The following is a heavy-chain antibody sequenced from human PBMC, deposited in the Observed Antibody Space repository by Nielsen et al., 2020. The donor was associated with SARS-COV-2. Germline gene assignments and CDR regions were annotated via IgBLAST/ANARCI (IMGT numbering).Heavy chain of an antibody. J-gene: IGHJ5*02. CDR3: ARSVRRGCSSTSCYTFSWFDP. CDR2: IFSNDEK. Sequence: WIRQPPGKALEWLAHIFSNDEKSYSTSLKSRLTISKDTSKSQVVLTMTNMDPVDTATYYCARSVRRGCSSTSCYTFSWFDPWGQGTLVTVSS. V-gene: IGHV2-26*01. D-gene: IGHD2-2*02.